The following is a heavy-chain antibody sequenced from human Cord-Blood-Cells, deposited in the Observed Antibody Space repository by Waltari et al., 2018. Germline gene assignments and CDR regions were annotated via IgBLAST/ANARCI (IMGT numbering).Heavy chain of an antibody. V-gene: IGHV1-58*01. J-gene: IGHJ4*02. Sequence: QMQLVQSGPEVKKPGTSVKVSCKASGFTFTSSAVQWVRQARGQRLEWIGWIVVGSGNTNYAQKFQEGVTITRDMSTSTAYMELSSLRSEDTAVYYCAASRFYTDFWSGPDYWGQGTLVTVSS. D-gene: IGHD3-3*01. CDR1: GFTFTSSA. CDR2: IVVGSGNT. CDR3: AASRFYTDFWSGPDY.